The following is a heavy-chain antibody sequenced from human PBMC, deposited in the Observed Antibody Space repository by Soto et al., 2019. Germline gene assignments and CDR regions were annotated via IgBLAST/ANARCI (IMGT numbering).Heavy chain of an antibody. J-gene: IGHJ5*02. CDR3: ARGPSVDNGPLVWFDP. CDR1: GGSFSGYY. Sequence: PSETLSLTCAVYGGSFSGYYWSWIRQPPGKGLEWIGEINHSGSTNYNPSLKSRVTISVDTSKNQFSLKLSSVTAADTAVYYCARGPSVDNGPLVWFDPWGQGTLVTVSS. V-gene: IGHV4-34*01. D-gene: IGHD5-12*01. CDR2: INHSGST.